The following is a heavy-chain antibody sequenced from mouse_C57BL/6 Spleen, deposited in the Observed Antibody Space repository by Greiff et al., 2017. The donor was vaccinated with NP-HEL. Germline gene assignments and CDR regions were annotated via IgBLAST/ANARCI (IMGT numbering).Heavy chain of an antibody. CDR2: IDPSDSET. V-gene: IGHV1-52*01. D-gene: IGHD2-4*01. CDR3: ARRGRLRPTMDY. CDR1: GYTFTSYW. Sequence: QVQLQQPGAELVRPGSSVKLSCKASGYTFTSYWMHWVKQRPIQGLEWIGNIDPSDSETHYNQKFKDKATLTVDKSSSTAYMQLSSLTSEDSAVYYCARRGRLRPTMDYWGQGTSVTVSS. J-gene: IGHJ4*01.